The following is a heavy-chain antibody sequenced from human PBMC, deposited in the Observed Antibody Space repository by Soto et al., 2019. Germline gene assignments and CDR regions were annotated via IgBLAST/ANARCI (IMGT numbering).Heavy chain of an antibody. D-gene: IGHD6-19*01. CDR3: AKGVRQWLVTSDFNY. Sequence: VQLVESGGGVVQPGRSLRLSCAASGFTFSDYAMPWVRQAPGKGLEWVAVVSHDGRNTHYADPVKGRFTISRDSSKNTVSLEMTSLRAEDTAVYYCAKGVRQWLVTSDFNYWGQGALVTVSS. V-gene: IGHV3-30*18. CDR1: GFTFSDYA. J-gene: IGHJ4*02. CDR2: VSHDGRNT.